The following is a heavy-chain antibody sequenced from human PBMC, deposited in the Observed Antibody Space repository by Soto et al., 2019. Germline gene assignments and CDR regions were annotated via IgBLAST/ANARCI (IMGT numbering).Heavy chain of an antibody. D-gene: IGHD1-7*01. Sequence: SETLSLTCTVSGGSISSNSHYWGWIRQPPGKGLEWIGSVFKSGSTKYGASLKSRVTISVDTSKDQFSMRLSSVTVADTAVYYCERLFTENYYIDSWGHGNLVTVSS. CDR1: GGSISSNSHY. J-gene: IGHJ5*01. CDR2: VFKSGST. CDR3: ERLFTENYYIDS. V-gene: IGHV4-39*01.